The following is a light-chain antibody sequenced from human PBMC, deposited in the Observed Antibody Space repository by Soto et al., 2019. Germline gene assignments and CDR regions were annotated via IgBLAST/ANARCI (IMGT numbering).Light chain of an antibody. J-gene: IGLJ1*01. Sequence: QFVLTQPASVSGSPGQSITISCSGTSSDVGTYNLVSWCQQYPGKAPRLMIYEVTKRPSGVSNRFSGSKSGNTASLTISGLQPEDEADYYCCSYAGGSSSIFGTGTKVTVL. CDR1: SSDVGTYNL. CDR3: CSYAGGSSSI. V-gene: IGLV2-23*02. CDR2: EVT.